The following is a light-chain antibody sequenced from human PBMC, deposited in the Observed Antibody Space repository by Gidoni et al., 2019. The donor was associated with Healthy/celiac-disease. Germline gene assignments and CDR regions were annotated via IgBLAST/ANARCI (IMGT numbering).Light chain of an antibody. CDR1: SSDVGGYNY. CDR3: SSYTSSSTPRV. J-gene: IGLJ3*02. CDR2: DVS. V-gene: IGLV2-14*03. Sequence: QSALTQPASVSGSPGQSITISCPGTSSDVGGYNYVSWYQHHPGKSPNLMIYDVSNRPSGVSNRFSGSKSGNTASLTISGLQAEDEADYYCSSYTSSSTPRVFGGGTKLTVL.